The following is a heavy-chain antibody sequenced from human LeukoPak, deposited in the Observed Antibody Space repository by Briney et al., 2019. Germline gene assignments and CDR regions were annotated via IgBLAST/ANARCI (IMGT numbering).Heavy chain of an antibody. V-gene: IGHV3-23*01. D-gene: IGHD3-10*01. CDR1: GFTFSSYA. CDR2: ISGSGGST. J-gene: IGHJ4*02. CDR3: AKSETYYYGSAIDYFDY. Sequence: GGSLRLSCAASGFTFSSYAMSWVRQAPGKGLEWVSAISGSGGSTYYADSVKGRFTISRDNSKNTLYLQMNSLRAEDTAVCYCAKSETYYYGSAIDYFDYWGQGTLVTVSS.